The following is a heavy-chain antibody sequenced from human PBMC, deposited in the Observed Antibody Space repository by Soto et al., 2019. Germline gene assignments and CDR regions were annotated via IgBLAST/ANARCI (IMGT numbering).Heavy chain of an antibody. Sequence: XSVQVSCKAAGGAFSSYAISWVRQGPGQGLEWMGGIIPIFGTANYAQKFQGRVTITADESTSTAYMELSSLRSEDTAVYYCASSLTIADWKWFDPWGQGTLVTVSS. D-gene: IGHD3-10*01. J-gene: IGHJ5*02. V-gene: IGHV1-69*13. CDR3: ASSLTIADWKWFDP. CDR1: GGAFSSYA. CDR2: IIPIFGTA.